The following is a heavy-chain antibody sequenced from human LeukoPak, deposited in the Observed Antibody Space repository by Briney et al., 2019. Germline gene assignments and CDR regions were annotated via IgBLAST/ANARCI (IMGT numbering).Heavy chain of an antibody. J-gene: IGHJ4*02. CDR2: IYYSGST. CDR1: GGSISSGGYY. Sequence: SETLSLTCTVSGGSISSGGYYWSWTRQHPGKGLEWIGYIYYSGSTYYNPSLKSRVTISIDTSKNQFSLKLSSVTAADTAVYYCARAGYDSSGYSTYYFDYWGQGTLVTVSS. V-gene: IGHV4-31*03. CDR3: ARAGYDSSGYSTYYFDY. D-gene: IGHD3-22*01.